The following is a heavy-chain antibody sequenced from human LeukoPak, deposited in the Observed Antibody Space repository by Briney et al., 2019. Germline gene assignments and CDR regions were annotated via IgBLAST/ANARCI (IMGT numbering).Heavy chain of an antibody. CDR3: AKARNYYDSSGYYDY. J-gene: IGHJ4*02. V-gene: IGHV3-23*01. CDR1: GFTFSSYA. CDR2: ISGSGGST. Sequence: GGSLRLSCAASGFTFSSYAMSWVRQAPGKGLEWVSAISGSGGSTYYADSVKGRFTISRDNSKNTLYLQMNSLRAEDTAVYYCAKARNYYDSSGYYDYWGQGTLATVSS. D-gene: IGHD3-22*01.